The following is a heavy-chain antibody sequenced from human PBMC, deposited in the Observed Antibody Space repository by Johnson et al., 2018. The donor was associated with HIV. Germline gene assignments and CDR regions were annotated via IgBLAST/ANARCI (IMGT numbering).Heavy chain of an antibody. CDR1: GFTFSSYG. CDR2: IRYDGSNK. Sequence: QVQLVESGGGVVQPGRSLRLSCAASGFTFSSYGMHWVRQAPGKGLEWVAFIRYDGSNKYFADSVKGRFTISRDNSKNTRYLQINSLRAEDAVVFYCARVGGGGYSADGAFDIWGQGTMVTVSS. V-gene: IGHV3-30*02. D-gene: IGHD2-15*01. CDR3: ARVGGGGYSADGAFDI. J-gene: IGHJ3*02.